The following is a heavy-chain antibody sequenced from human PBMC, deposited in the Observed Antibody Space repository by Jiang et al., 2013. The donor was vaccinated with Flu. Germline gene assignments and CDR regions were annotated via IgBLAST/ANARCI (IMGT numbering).Heavy chain of an antibody. Sequence: GAEVKKPGSSVRVSCRASGGTFSNYAVNWVRQAPGQGLEWMGGIIPIFGTTNYAQKFEGRLTISADASTSTAYMELSSLKSEDTAVYYCARDSSSEAYPLLLYYFDLWGRGTLVTVSS. J-gene: IGHJ2*01. CDR1: GGTFSNYA. D-gene: IGHD1-26*01. V-gene: IGHV1-69*01. CDR3: ARDSSSEAYPLLLYYFDL. CDR2: IIPIFGTT.